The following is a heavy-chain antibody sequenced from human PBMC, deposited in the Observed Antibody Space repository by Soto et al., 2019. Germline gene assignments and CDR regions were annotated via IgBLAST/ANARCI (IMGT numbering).Heavy chain of an antibody. J-gene: IGHJ4*02. D-gene: IGHD6-13*01. Sequence: EVQLVESGGGLVQPGGSLKLSCAASGFTFSGSAMHWVRQASGKGLEWVGRIRNKANNHATAYAASVRGRITISRDDSKDTAFLQMNSLQTGDTAVYYCTRVEAAPFDHWGQGTLVTVSS. V-gene: IGHV3-73*02. CDR2: IRNKANNHAT. CDR3: TRVEAAPFDH. CDR1: GFTFSGSA.